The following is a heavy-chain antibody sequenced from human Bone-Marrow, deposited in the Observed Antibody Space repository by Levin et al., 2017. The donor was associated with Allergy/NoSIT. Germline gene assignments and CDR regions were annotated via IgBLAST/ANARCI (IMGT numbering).Heavy chain of an antibody. CDR2: INHSGST. CDR3: ARVNCSGGSCDGFDY. V-gene: IGHV4-34*01. J-gene: IGHJ4*02. Sequence: SQTLSLTCAVYGGSFSGYYWSWIRQPPGKGLEWIGEINHSGSTNYNPSLKSRVTISVDTSKNQFSLKLSSVTAADTAVYYCARVNCSGGSCDGFDYWGQGTLVTVSS. CDR1: GGSFSGYY. D-gene: IGHD2-15*01.